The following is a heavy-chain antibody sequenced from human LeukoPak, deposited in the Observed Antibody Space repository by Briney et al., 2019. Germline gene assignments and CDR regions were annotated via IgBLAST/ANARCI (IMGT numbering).Heavy chain of an antibody. D-gene: IGHD5-12*01. CDR1: GGTLRKYA. Sequence: SVKVSCKASGGTLRKYAINWVRQAPGQGLEWMGGIIPMSGTANYAQKFQGRVTINADESTSTAYMELSSLRSDDTGVYYCASGVPSGYGAYDQVFDYWGQGTLVTVSS. J-gene: IGHJ4*02. V-gene: IGHV1-69*13. CDR2: IIPMSGTA. CDR3: ASGVPSGYGAYDQVFDY.